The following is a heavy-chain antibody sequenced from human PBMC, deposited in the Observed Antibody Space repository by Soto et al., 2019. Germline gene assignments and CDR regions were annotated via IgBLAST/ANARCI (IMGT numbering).Heavy chain of an antibody. CDR3: ARDSPQYYYGSGWFDP. J-gene: IGHJ5*02. CDR2: IWYDGSNK. Sequence: GGSLRRSFAASGFTFSSYGMHWVRQAPGKGLEWVAVIWYDGSNKYYADSVKGRFTISRDNSKNTLYLQMNSLRAEDTAVYYCARDSPQYYYGSGWFDPWGQGTLVTV. CDR1: GFTFSSYG. V-gene: IGHV3-33*01. D-gene: IGHD3-10*01.